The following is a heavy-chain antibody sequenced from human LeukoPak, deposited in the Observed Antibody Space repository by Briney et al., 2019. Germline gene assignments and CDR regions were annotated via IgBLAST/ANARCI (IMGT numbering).Heavy chain of an antibody. Sequence: SETLSLTCTVSGGSISSYYWSWIRQPPGKGLEWIGYIYYSGSTNYNPSLKSRVTISVDTSKNQFSLKLSSVTGADTAVYYCARDIAGAGANWFDPWGQGNLVTVSS. CDR3: ARDIAGAGANWFDP. CDR2: IYYSGST. J-gene: IGHJ5*02. CDR1: GGSISSYY. D-gene: IGHD6-13*01. V-gene: IGHV4-59*01.